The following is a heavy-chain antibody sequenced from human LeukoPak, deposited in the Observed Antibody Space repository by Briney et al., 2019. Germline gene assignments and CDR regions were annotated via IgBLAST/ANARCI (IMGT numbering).Heavy chain of an antibody. CDR3: ARDPYYYDSSGYLFDY. Sequence: PGGSLRLSCAASGFTFSSYSMNWVRQAPGKGLEWVSSISSSSSYIYYADSVKGRFTISRDNAKNSLYLQRNSLRAEDTAVYYCARDPYYYDSSGYLFDYWGQGTLVTVSS. J-gene: IGHJ4*02. V-gene: IGHV3-21*01. CDR1: GFTFSSYS. CDR2: ISSSSSYI. D-gene: IGHD3-22*01.